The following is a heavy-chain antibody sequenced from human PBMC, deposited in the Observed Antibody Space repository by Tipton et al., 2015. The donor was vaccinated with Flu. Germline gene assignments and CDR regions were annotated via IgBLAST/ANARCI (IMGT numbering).Heavy chain of an antibody. D-gene: IGHD6-13*01. V-gene: IGHV3-13*01. CDR1: GFTFSLYD. Sequence: SLRLSCVASGFTFSLYDIRWVRQVTGKSLEWVSAIGSAGDTHYSDSVKGRFTVTRDNVKNSLYLQMSGLRVGDTAVYYCVRGPLPDSNWYNGMDVWGQGTTVTVSS. CDR3: VRGPLPDSNWYNGMDV. CDR2: IGSAGDT. J-gene: IGHJ6*02.